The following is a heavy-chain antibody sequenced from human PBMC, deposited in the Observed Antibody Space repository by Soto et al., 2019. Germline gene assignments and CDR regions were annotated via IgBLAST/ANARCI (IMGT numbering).Heavy chain of an antibody. V-gene: IGHV4-39*01. D-gene: IGHD6-19*01. Sequence: QLQLQESGPGLVKPSETLSLTCTVAGGSISSSSYFWGWIRQSPGKGLGWIGSIYYSGSTYYNPSLKSRVTISVDTSKDQFSLKLSSVTAADTAVYYCARRIAVAGHYFDYRGQGTLVTVSS. CDR2: IYYSGST. CDR1: GGSISSSSYF. CDR3: ARRIAVAGHYFDY. J-gene: IGHJ4*02.